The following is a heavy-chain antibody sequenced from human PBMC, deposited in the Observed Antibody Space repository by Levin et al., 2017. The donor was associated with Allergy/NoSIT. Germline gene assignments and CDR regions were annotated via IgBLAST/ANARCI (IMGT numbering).Heavy chain of an antibody. CDR2: IKPDGSEE. CDR3: ARGTNYAFDI. D-gene: IGHD5-24*01. CDR1: GFTLSTYW. V-gene: IGHV3-7*01. Sequence: TGESLKISCGASGFTLSTYWMSWVRQGPGKGLEWVANIKPDGSEEHYVDSVKGRFTISRDNAKNSLYLQMNSLRAEDTAVYYCARGTNYAFDIWGQGTMVTVSS. J-gene: IGHJ3*02.